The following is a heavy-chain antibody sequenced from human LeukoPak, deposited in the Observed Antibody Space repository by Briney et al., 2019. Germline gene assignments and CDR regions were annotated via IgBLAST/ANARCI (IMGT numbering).Heavy chain of an antibody. CDR1: GFTFSSYD. CDR2: IDTAGDT. CDR3: ARVAKSGRSNYFDY. Sequence: GGSLRLSCAASGFTFSSYDMHWVRQATGKGLEWVSAIDTAGDTYYPGSVKGRFTISRENAKNSLYLQMNSLRAGDTAVYCCARVAKSGRSNYFDYWGQGTLVTVSS. J-gene: IGHJ4*02. D-gene: IGHD3-3*01. V-gene: IGHV3-13*01.